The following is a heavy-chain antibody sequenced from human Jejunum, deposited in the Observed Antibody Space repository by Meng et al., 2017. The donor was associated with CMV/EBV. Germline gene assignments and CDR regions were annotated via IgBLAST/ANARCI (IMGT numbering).Heavy chain of an antibody. J-gene: IGHJ4*02. D-gene: IGHD1-14*01. CDR3: ASGKNGEWDY. Sequence: VSCTASGGTFRNYAISWARQAPGKGLEWIGGIVPIFGAPGYADNFRSRLTVTTDASSTTAYMDLRGLTSDDTAVYYCASGKNGEWDYWGQGTLVTVSS. CDR2: IVPIFGAP. V-gene: IGHV1-69*05. CDR1: GGTFRNYA.